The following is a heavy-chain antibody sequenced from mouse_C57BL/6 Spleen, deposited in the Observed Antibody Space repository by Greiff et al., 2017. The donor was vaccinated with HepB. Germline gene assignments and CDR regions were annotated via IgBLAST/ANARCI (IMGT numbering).Heavy chain of an antibody. Sequence: QVQLKQPGPELVKPGASVKLSCKASGYTFTSYWMHWVKQRPGQGLEWIGNINPSNGGTNYNEKFKSKATLTVDKSSSTAYMQLSSLTSEDSAVYYCARRGMVGGAMDYWGQGTSVTVSS. CDR3: ARRGMVGGAMDY. D-gene: IGHD2-3*01. CDR2: INPSNGGT. CDR1: GYTFTSYW. J-gene: IGHJ4*01. V-gene: IGHV1-53*01.